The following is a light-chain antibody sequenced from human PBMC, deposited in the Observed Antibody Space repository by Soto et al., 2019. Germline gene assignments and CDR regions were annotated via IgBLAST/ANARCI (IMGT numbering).Light chain of an antibody. CDR2: DAF. Sequence: EVVLTQSPATLSLSPGESATLSCRASQSVSGYLAWYQQKPGQVPRLLIYDAFNRATGIPVRFSGSGSGTDFTLTISSLEPEDFAVYYCQHRSSGPITFGQGTRLEIK. CDR3: QHRSSGPIT. V-gene: IGKV3-11*01. J-gene: IGKJ5*01. CDR1: QSVSGY.